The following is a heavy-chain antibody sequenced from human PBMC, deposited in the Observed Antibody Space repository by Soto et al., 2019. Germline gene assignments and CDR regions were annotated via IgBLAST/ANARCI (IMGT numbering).Heavy chain of an antibody. CDR3: ARRRTIAVAPFDY. V-gene: IGHV4-39*01. Sequence: KPSETLSLTCTVSGGSISSSSYFWDWIRQPPGKGLEWIGSIYYRGSTYYSPSLKSRVSISVDTSNNQFSLKLSSVTAADTAVYYCARRRTIAVAPFDYWGQGILVTVSS. CDR1: GGSISSSSYF. CDR2: IYYRGST. D-gene: IGHD6-19*01. J-gene: IGHJ4*02.